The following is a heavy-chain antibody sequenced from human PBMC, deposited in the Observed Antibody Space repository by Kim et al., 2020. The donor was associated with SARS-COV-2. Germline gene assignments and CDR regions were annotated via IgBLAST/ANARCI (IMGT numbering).Heavy chain of an antibody. V-gene: IGHV4-59*01. D-gene: IGHD3-10*01. J-gene: IGHJ4*02. Sequence: SETLSLTCTVSGGSISSYYWSWIRQPPGKGLEWIGYIYYSGSTNYNPSLKSRVTISVDTSKNQFSLKLSSVTAADTAVYYCARDGSGSYSAQYFDYWGQGTMVTLSS. CDR3: ARDGSGSYSAQYFDY. CDR2: IYYSGST. CDR1: GGSISSYY.